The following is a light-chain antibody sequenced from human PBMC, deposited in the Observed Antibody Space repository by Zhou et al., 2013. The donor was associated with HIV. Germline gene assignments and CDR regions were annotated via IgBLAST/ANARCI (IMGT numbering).Light chain of an antibody. J-gene: IGKJ2*01. CDR3: QRYGSSSYS. V-gene: IGKV3-20*01. Sequence: EIVLTQSPGTLSLSPGERATLSCRASQSVSSSYLAWYQQKPGQAPRLLIYGASSRATGIPDRFSGSGSGTDFTLTINRLEPEDFAVYYCQRYGSSSYSFGQGTKLEIK. CDR2: GAS. CDR1: QSVSSSY.